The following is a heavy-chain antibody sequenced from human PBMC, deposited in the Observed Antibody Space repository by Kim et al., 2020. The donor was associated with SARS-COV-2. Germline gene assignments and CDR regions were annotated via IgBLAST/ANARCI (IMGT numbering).Heavy chain of an antibody. CDR3: ATDPPPDVLRYFDWDWNY. CDR2: FDPEDGET. CDR1: GYTLTELS. D-gene: IGHD3-9*01. Sequence: ASVKVSCKVSGYTLTELSMHWVRQAPGKGLEWMGGFDPEDGETIYAQKFQGRVTMTEDTSTDTAYMELSSLRSEDTAVYYCATDPPPDVLRYFDWDWNYWGQGTLVTVSS. J-gene: IGHJ4*02. V-gene: IGHV1-24*01.